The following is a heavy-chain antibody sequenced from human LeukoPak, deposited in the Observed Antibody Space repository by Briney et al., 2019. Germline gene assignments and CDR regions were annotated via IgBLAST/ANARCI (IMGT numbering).Heavy chain of an antibody. D-gene: IGHD5-24*01. Sequence: PGGSLRLSCAASGFTFSSYWMSWVRQAPGKGLEWVANIKQDGSEKYYVDSVKGRFTISRDNAKNSLYLQMNSLRAEDTAVYYCARDLVMATIPRLDYWGQGTLVTVSS. V-gene: IGHV3-7*01. J-gene: IGHJ4*02. CDR3: ARDLVMATIPRLDY. CDR1: GFTFSSYW. CDR2: IKQDGSEK.